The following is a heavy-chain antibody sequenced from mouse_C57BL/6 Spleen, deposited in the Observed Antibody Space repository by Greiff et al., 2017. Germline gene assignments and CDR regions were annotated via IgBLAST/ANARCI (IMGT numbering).Heavy chain of an antibody. V-gene: IGHV5-16*01. CDR2: INYDGSST. J-gene: IGHJ1*03. CDR3: ARDRGLRGYFDV. CDR1: GFTFSDYY. D-gene: IGHD1-1*01. Sequence: EVKLVESEGGLVQPGRSMKLSCTASGFTFSDYYMAWVRQVPEKGLEWVANINYDGSSTYYLDSLKSRFIISRDNAKNILYLQMSSLKSEDTATYYCARDRGLRGYFDVWGTGTTVTVSS.